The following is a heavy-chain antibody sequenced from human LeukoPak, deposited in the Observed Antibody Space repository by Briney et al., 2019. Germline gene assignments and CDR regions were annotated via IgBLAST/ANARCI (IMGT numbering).Heavy chain of an antibody. J-gene: IGHJ4*02. V-gene: IGHV4-34*01. Sequence: SETLSLTCAVYGGSFSGYYWSWIRQPPGKGLEWIGEINHSGSTNYSPSLKSRVTISVDTSKNQFSLKLSSVTAADTAVYYCARGPIVLMVYAGLFDYWGQGTLVTVSS. CDR2: INHSGST. D-gene: IGHD2-8*01. CDR3: ARGPIVLMVYAGLFDY. CDR1: GGSFSGYY.